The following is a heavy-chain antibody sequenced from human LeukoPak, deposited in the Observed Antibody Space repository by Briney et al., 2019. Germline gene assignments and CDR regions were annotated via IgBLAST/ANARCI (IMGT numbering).Heavy chain of an antibody. D-gene: IGHD2-2*01. J-gene: IGHJ1*01. CDR3: ARDGVVPAEEYFQH. Sequence: ASVKVSCKASGYTFTSYAMHWVRPAPGQRLEWMGWSNAGNGNTKYSQEFQGRVTITRDTSASTAYMELRSLRSDDTAVYYCARDGVVPAEEYFQHWGQGTLVTVSS. V-gene: IGHV1-3*02. CDR1: GYTFTSYA. CDR2: SNAGNGNT.